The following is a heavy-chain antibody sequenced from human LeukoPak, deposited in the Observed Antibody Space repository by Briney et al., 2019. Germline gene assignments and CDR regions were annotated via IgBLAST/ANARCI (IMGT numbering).Heavy chain of an antibody. J-gene: IGHJ4*02. CDR1: GGSFTTYA. CDR2: IIPIFGTS. V-gene: IGHV1-69*05. D-gene: IGHD5-18*01. CDR3: ARGLDASMETAYDY. Sequence: SVKVSCKASGGSFTTYAISWVRQAPGQGLEWMGGIIPIFGTSNSAQKLQGRVTISTDESTSTAYMEVSSLRSEDTAIYYCARGLDASMETAYDYWGQGTLVTVSS.